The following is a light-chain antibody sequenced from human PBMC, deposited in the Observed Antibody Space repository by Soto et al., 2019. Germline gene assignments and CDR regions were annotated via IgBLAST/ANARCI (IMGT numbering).Light chain of an antibody. CDR1: SSNIGAGYD. J-gene: IGLJ1*01. CDR3: QSYDSSLSGYV. V-gene: IGLV1-40*01. CDR2: GNS. Sequence: QFVLTQPPSVSGAPGHRVTIFCTGSSSNIGAGYDVHWYQQLPGTAPKLLIYGNSNRPSGVPDRFSGSKTGTSASLAITGLQAEDEADYYCQSYDSSLSGYVFGTGTKVTVL.